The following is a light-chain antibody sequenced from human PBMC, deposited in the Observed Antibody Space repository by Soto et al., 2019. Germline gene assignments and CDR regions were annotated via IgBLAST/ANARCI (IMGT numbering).Light chain of an antibody. V-gene: IGKV3-20*01. CDR1: QRVSGNY. J-gene: IGKJ3*01. CDR2: GAS. CDR3: QQYATFPVT. Sequence: EIVLTQSPGTLSLSPGDSAALSCRASQRVSGNYLAWYQHRPGRAPRLLIYGASSRTTGIPDRFSGSGSGTDFTLTITRVEPEDLAVYYCQQYATFPVTFGPGTKVEIK.